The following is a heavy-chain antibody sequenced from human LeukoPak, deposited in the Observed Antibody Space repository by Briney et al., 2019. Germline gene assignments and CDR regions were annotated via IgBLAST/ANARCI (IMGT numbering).Heavy chain of an antibody. V-gene: IGHV4-59*01. CDR3: ARESHSRGWRQGFDY. CDR2: IYYSGST. Sequence: SETLPLTCAVYGGSLSGYYWSWIRQPPGKGLEWIGYIYYSGSTNYNPSLKSRVTISVDTSKNQFSLKLSSVTAADTAVYYCARESHSRGWRQGFDYWGQGTLVTVSS. CDR1: GGSLSGYY. D-gene: IGHD6-19*01. J-gene: IGHJ4*02.